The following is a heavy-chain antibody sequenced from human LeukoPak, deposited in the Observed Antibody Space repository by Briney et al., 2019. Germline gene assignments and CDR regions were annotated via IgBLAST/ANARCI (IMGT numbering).Heavy chain of an antibody. CDR3: AREDFWSASYNGWFDP. J-gene: IGHJ5*02. D-gene: IGHD3-3*01. CDR1: GGSMCSDNFY. Sequence: PSETLSLTCTVSGGSMCSDNFYWSWIRQPAGEGLEWIGRIYTSGSTNYNPSLKSRVTILLDTSKNQFSLKLSFVTAADTAVYYCAREDFWSASYNGWFDPWGQGTLVTVSS. CDR2: IYTSGST. V-gene: IGHV4-61*02.